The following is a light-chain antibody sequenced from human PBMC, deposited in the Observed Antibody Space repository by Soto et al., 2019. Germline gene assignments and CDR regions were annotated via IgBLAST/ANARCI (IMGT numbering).Light chain of an antibody. CDR2: DAS. CDR3: HQYATSPLN. J-gene: IGKJ4*01. CDR1: QSVGRNY. V-gene: IGKV3-20*01. Sequence: EIVLTQSPGTLSLSRGEGATLSCRASQSVGRNYLAWYQQKPGQAPRLVIYDASTRATDIPDRFSGSGSGTDFTLTISRLEPEDFAVYFCHQYATSPLNFGGGTTVEIK.